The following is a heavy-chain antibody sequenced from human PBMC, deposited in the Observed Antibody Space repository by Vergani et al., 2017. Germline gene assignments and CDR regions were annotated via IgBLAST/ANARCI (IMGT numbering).Heavy chain of an antibody. D-gene: IGHD5-12*01. CDR1: GFTFNHYA. CDR2: ISGSGGST. V-gene: IGHV3-23*01. J-gene: IGHJ6*02. Sequence: EVQLLESGGDLVQPGGSLRLSCAASGFTFNHYAMNWFRQAPGKGLEWVSGISGSGGSTYYAGSVKGRFTISRDSSKNTLYLQMNSLSAGGTAVYYCAKANPRNSGYDYLYYYHAMDVWGQGTTVTVSS. CDR3: AKANPRNSGYDYLYYYHAMDV.